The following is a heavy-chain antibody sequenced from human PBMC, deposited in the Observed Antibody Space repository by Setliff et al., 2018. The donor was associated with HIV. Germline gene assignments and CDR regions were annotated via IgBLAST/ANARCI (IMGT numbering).Heavy chain of an antibody. CDR2: IYYSGST. CDR1: GGSISSYY. CDR3: ARWHPPYGFWEEDY. J-gene: IGHJ4*02. V-gene: IGHV4-59*08. D-gene: IGHD3-10*01. Sequence: SETLSLTCTVSGGSISSYYWSWIRQPPGKGLEWIGYIYYSGSTNYNPSLKSRVTISVDTSKNQFSLKLRSVTAADTAVYYCARWHPPYGFWEEDYWGQGTLVTVSS.